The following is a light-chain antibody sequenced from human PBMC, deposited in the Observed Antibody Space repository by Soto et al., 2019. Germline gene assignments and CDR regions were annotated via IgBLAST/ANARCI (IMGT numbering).Light chain of an antibody. CDR2: GAS. CDR1: HIINNNY. J-gene: IGKJ5*01. CDR3: QKYGRPLT. Sequence: EIVLTQSPGTLSLSPGEGAILSCRASHIINNNYLAWYQQKPGQAPRLLTYGASSRATGIPDRFSGGGSGTASPLPVTRLNPEIFACYYVQKYGRPLTFAKGTHLEIK. V-gene: IGKV3-20*01.